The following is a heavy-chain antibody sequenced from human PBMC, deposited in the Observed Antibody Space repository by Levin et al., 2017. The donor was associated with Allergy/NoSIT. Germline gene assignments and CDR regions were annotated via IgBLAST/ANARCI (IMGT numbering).Heavy chain of an antibody. CDR1: GYTFTNHY. CDR3: AKEACSGPSCYAGLDT. D-gene: IGHD2-2*01. CDR2: ITPTRGST. V-gene: IGHV1-46*01. J-gene: IGHJ5*02. Sequence: ASVKVSCKASGYTFTNHYIYWVRQAPGQGLEWVGTITPTRGSTSYAQKFQGRVTMTRDTSTSTVYLELTILRKEETAVYYCAKEACSGPSCYAGLDTWGQGTLVTVYS.